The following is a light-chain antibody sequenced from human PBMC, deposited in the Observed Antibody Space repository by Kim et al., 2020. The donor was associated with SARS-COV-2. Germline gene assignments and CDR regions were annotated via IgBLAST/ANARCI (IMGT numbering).Light chain of an antibody. Sequence: ELTQPPSASGTPGQRVAISCSGSSSNIGSNTVNWYQLLPGTAPKLLIYANNQRPSGVPDRFSGSKSGTSASLAISGLQSEDEADYYCAAWDDSLNAVV. CDR3: AAWDDSLNAVV. CDR2: ANN. V-gene: IGLV1-44*01. J-gene: IGLJ2*01. CDR1: SSNIGSNT.